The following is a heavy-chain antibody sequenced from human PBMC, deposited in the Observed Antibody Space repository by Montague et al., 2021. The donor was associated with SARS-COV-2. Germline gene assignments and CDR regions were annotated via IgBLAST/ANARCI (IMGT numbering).Heavy chain of an antibody. D-gene: IGHD6-13*01. J-gene: IGHJ1*01. CDR2: ISYDGSNK. CDR3: ARDVFPPSSWPAEYFQH. V-gene: IGHV3-30-3*01. CDR1: GFTFSSYA. Sequence: SLRLSCAASGFTFSSYAMHWVRQAPGKGLEWVAVISYDGSNKYYADSVKGRFTISRDNSKNTLYLQMNSLGAEDTAVYYCARDVFPPSSWPAEYFQHWGQGTLVTVSS.